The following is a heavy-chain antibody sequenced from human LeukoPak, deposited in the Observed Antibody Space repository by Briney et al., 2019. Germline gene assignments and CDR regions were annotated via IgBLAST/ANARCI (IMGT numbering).Heavy chain of an antibody. CDR3: ARVAERLLWFGEKVNWFDP. CDR2: INHSGST. J-gene: IGHJ5*02. V-gene: IGHV4-34*01. CDR1: GGSFSGYY. Sequence: KTSETLSLTCAVYGGSFSGYYWSWIRQPPGKGLEWIGEINHSGSTNYNPSLKSRVTISVDTSKNQFSLKLSSVTAADTAVYYCARVAERLLWFGEKVNWFDPWGQGTLVTVSS. D-gene: IGHD3-10*01.